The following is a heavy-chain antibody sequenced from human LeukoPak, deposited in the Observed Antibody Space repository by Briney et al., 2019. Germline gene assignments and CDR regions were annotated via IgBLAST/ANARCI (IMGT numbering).Heavy chain of an antibody. CDR1: GFTFSSYA. Sequence: GGSLRLSCAASGFTFSSYAMSWVRQAPGKGLEWVSAISDSGGSTYYADSVKGRFTISRDNSKNTLYLQMNSLRAEDTAVYYCAKRRGLELLYYYYMDVWGKGTTVTVSS. V-gene: IGHV3-23*01. J-gene: IGHJ6*03. D-gene: IGHD1-7*01. CDR3: AKRRGLELLYYYYMDV. CDR2: ISDSGGST.